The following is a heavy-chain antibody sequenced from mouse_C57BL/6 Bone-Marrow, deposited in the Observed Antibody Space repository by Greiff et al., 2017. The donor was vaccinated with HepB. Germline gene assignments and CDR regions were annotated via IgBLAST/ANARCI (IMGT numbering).Heavy chain of an antibody. J-gene: IGHJ2*01. V-gene: IGHV1-18*01. CDR3: ARAGSDYGSSYYFDY. D-gene: IGHD1-1*01. CDR1: GYTFTDYN. CDR2: INPNNGGT. Sequence: EVQLVESGPELVKPGASVKIPCKASGYTFTDYNMDWVKQSHGKSLEWIGDINPNNGGTIYNQKFKGKATLTVDKSSSTAYMELRSLTSEDTAVYYCARAGSDYGSSYYFDYWGQGTTLTVSS.